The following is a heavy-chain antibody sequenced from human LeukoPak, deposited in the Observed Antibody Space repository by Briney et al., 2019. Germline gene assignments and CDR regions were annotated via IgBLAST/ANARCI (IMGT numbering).Heavy chain of an antibody. CDR2: IIPIFGTA. V-gene: IGHV1-69*13. J-gene: IGHJ4*02. D-gene: IGHD1-1*01. CDR3: ARGVPRTTYYFDY. CDR1: GGTFSSYA. Sequence: SVKVSCKASGGTFSSYAISWVRQAPGQGLEWMGGIIPIFGTANYAQKFQGRVTITADESTSTAYMELSSLRSEDTAEYYCARGVPRTTYYFDYWGQGTLVTVSS.